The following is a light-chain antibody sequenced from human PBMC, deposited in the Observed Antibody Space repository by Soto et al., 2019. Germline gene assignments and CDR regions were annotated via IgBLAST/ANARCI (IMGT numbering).Light chain of an antibody. Sequence: EIVMTQSPGTLSLSPGERATISCRASQVIGSRYLAWYHQKSGQAPRLLIYGASSRATGIPDRFSGSGSGTDFTLTISRLEPEDFGVYYCQQSGSSFPHTFGQGTKLEIK. V-gene: IGKV3-20*01. CDR2: GAS. CDR1: QVIGSRY. CDR3: QQSGSSFPHT. J-gene: IGKJ2*01.